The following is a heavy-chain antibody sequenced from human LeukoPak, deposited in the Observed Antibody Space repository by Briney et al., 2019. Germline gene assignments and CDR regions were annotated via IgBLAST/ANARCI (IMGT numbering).Heavy chain of an antibody. CDR1: GFTFDDYA. Sequence: SLRLSCAASGFTFDDYAMHWVRQAPGKGLEWVSGISWNSGSIGYADSVKGRFTISRDNAKNSLYLQMNSLRAEDMALYYCAKDASPYGGKGQSYYFDYWGQGTLVTVSS. CDR2: ISWNSGSI. CDR3: AKDASPYGGKGQSYYFDY. J-gene: IGHJ4*02. V-gene: IGHV3-9*03. D-gene: IGHD4-23*01.